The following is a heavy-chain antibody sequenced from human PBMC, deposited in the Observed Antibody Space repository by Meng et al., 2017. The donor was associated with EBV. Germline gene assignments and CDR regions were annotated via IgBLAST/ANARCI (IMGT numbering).Heavy chain of an antibody. J-gene: IGHJ4*02. D-gene: IGHD2-21*01. CDR1: GYAFTSYI. CDR2: INVGVGYT. Sequence: QYQFDQLWAEVKNPGASVKVSCKAYGYAFTSYILHWVRQAPGQRLEWMGWINVGVGYTKYSQKFQGKVTISSDTSATTGYMELSSLRSEDTAVYYCLRGPPVGVPGPGDYWGQGTLVTVSS. CDR3: LRGPPVGVPGPGDY. V-gene: IGHV1-3*01.